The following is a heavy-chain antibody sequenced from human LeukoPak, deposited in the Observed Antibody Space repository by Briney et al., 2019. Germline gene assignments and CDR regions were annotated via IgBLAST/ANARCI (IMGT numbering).Heavy chain of an antibody. Sequence: GGSLRLSCAASGFTFSSYSMSWVRQAPGKGLEWVANIKQDRSEKYYADSVKGRFTISRDNSKNTLYLQMNSLRADDTAVYYCAKTRSRNMLTFGGVENWFDPWGQGTLVTVSS. D-gene: IGHD3-16*01. V-gene: IGHV3-7*01. CDR2: IKQDRSEK. CDR3: AKTRSRNMLTFGGVENWFDP. CDR1: GFTFSSYS. J-gene: IGHJ5*02.